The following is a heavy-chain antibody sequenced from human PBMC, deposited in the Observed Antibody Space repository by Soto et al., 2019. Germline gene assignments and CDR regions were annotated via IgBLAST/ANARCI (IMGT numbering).Heavy chain of an antibody. V-gene: IGHV4-30-4*01. CDR1: GGSISSGDYY. CDR2: IYYSGST. J-gene: IGHJ5*02. D-gene: IGHD6-6*01. CDR3: ARERPDGARLDP. Sequence: TLSLTCTVSGGSISSGDYYWSWIRQPPGKGLEWIGYIYYSGSTYYSPSLKSRVTISVDTSKNQFSLKLSSVTAAGTAVYYCARERPDGARLDPWGQGTLVTVSS.